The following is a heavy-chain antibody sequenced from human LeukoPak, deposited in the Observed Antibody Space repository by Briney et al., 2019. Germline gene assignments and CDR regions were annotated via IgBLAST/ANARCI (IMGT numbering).Heavy chain of an antibody. V-gene: IGHV1-18*01. J-gene: IGHJ4*02. Sequence: RASVKVSCKASGYIFTSYGISWMRQAPGQGLEWMGWISGYNGHTKYAQKVQARVTMTTDTSTSTAYMELRSLRSDDTAVYYCARDLGVHKDLGFDYWGQGTLVTVSS. CDR2: ISGYNGHT. D-gene: IGHD3-10*01. CDR3: ARDLGVHKDLGFDY. CDR1: GYIFTSYG.